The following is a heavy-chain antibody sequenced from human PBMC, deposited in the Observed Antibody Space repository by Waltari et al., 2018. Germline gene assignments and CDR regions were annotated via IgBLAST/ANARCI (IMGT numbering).Heavy chain of an antibody. CDR2: INPDGSAK. Sequence: EVQLVESGGGLVQPGGSLRLSGVGPGFIFSSTIWRSWVRQDPGKGLEWLANINPDGSAKYYVESGKGRFTISRNNAENSVYLQMNSLRADDTAVYYCATSSASAGNDWGQGTLVSVSS. CDR1: GFIFSSTIW. V-gene: IGHV3-7*01. J-gene: IGHJ4*02. CDR3: ATSSASAGND. D-gene: IGHD1-1*01.